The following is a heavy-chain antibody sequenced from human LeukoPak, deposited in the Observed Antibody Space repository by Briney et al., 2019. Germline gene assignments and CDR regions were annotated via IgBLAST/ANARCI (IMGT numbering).Heavy chain of an antibody. Sequence: GASVKVSCKASGYTFTGYYMHWVRQAPGQGLEWMGWINPNSGGTNYAQKFRGRVAMTRDTSISTAYMELSRLRSDDTAVYYCARELNSSGYYYWGQGTLVTVSS. CDR3: ARELNSSGYYY. CDR1: GYTFTGYY. J-gene: IGHJ4*02. D-gene: IGHD3-22*01. V-gene: IGHV1-2*02. CDR2: INPNSGGT.